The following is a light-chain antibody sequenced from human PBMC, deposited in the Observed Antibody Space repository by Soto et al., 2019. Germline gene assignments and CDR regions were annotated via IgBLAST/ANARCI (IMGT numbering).Light chain of an antibody. Sequence: EIMMMQSPATLSVSPGERVTLNCRASQSVSSNLAWYQQKAGQAPRLLIYGASTRATGIPARFSGSGSGTEFTLTISSLQSEDSAVYFCQQYNNWPPAFTFGPGTKVDIK. CDR1: QSVSSN. CDR2: GAS. J-gene: IGKJ3*01. CDR3: QQYNNWPPAFT. V-gene: IGKV3-15*01.